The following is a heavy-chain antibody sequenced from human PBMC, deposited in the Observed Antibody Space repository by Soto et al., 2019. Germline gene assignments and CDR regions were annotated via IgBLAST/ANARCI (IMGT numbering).Heavy chain of an antibody. Sequence: EVELFESWGDLVQPGGTLILSCVASGYPFGVYAMRWVRLSPGKGLELVLAIGPIEAHAPAYAASVKGRFTISRDNSRSILYHQMTNLRAEGTGVYYCAKGAIPYIGRVDAIDLLGQGRMVTVSS. D-gene: IGHD1-26*01. V-gene: IGHV3-23*01. CDR3: AKGAIPYIGRVDAIDL. CDR2: IGPIEAHAP. CDR1: GYPFGVYA. J-gene: IGHJ3*01.